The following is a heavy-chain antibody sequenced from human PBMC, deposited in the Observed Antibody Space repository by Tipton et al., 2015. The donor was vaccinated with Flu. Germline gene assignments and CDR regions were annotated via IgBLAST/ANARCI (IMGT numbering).Heavy chain of an antibody. V-gene: IGHV4-59*01. Sequence: LRLSCTVSGASISSSYWSWIRQAPGKGLEWIGPIYYSGITNYNPSLKSRITISVDTSKNQFSLRLSSVTAADTAVYYCARDTSLQRWGQGTLVTVS. CDR2: IYYSGIT. CDR3: ARDTSLQR. J-gene: IGHJ1*01. CDR1: GASISSSY.